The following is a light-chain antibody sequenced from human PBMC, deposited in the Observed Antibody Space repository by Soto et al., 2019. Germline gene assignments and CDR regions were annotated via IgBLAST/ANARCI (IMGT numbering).Light chain of an antibody. J-gene: IGLJ1*01. CDR3: SSCACSSSCLYV. Sequence: QSVLTQPPSASGSPGQSVTISCTGTSSDVGAYDYVSWYQQHPGKAPKLMIYEINKRPSGVPDRFSGSKSGNTASLTVSGLQAEDEDDYYYSSCACSSSCLYVFGTGTKVTVL. V-gene: IGLV2-8*01. CDR1: SSDVGAYDY. CDR2: EIN.